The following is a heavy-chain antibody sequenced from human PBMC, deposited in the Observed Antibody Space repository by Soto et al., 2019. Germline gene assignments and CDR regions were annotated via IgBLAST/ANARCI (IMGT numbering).Heavy chain of an antibody. D-gene: IGHD5-18*01. Sequence: EVQLVESGGGLVQPGGSLRLSCAASGFTFSSYSMNWVRQAPGKGLEWVSYISSSSSTIYYADSVKRRSTISRDNAKNSLYLQMNSLRAEDTAVYYCARDSGYSYGPFDYWGQGTLVTVSS. J-gene: IGHJ4*02. CDR3: ARDSGYSYGPFDY. CDR2: ISSSSSTI. CDR1: GFTFSSYS. V-gene: IGHV3-48*01.